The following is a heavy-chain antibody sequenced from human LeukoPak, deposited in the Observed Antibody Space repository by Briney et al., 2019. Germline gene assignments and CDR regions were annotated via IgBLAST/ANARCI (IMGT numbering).Heavy chain of an antibody. CDR2: ISGGGTTI. V-gene: IGHV3-11*01. D-gene: IGHD6-13*01. Sequence: EGSLRLSCAASGFTFSDYYMSWIRQAPGKGLEWVSYISGGGTTIYYADSVKGRFTISRDNAKNSLYLQMNSLRAEDTAVYYCARDRTSSSWRPDSFDIWGQGTMVTVSP. CDR1: GFTFSDYY. CDR3: ARDRTSSSWRPDSFDI. J-gene: IGHJ3*02.